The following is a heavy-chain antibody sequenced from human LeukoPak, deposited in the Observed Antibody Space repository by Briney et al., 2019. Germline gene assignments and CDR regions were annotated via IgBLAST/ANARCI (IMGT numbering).Heavy chain of an antibody. D-gene: IGHD5-12*01. CDR2: ISGSGDNT. CDR3: AKGSGYDTDFDY. J-gene: IGHJ4*02. V-gene: IGHV3-23*01. CDR1: GFTFSTYV. Sequence: GGSLRLSCAASGFTFSTYVMSWVRQAPGKGLEWVSGISGSGDNTYYADSVKGRFTICRDNSKNTLYLQMNSLRAEDTAVYYCAKGSGYDTDFDYWGQGTLVSVSS.